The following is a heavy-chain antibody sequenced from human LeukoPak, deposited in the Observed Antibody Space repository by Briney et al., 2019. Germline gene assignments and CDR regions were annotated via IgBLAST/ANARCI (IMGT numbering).Heavy chain of an antibody. CDR1: GGSISNYY. CDR2: NYYSGGT. Sequence: WGALALTWPGSGGSISNYYWGLSRAPPGKGLGGVGDNYYSGGTNYNPSLRGRVTILVDKTRKKFSLKVNFVTAPDTAAYYCAMNGPHYYDKSGYLDSWGQGTLVTVSS. CDR3: AMNGPHYYDKSGYLDS. V-gene: IGHV4-59*03. J-gene: IGHJ4*02. D-gene: IGHD3-22*01.